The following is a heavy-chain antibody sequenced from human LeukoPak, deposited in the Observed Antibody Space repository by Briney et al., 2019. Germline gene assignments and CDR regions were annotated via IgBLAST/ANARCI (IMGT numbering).Heavy chain of an antibody. CDR3: ARLSHIYCSGGGCRGAFDI. V-gene: IGHV4-39*01. J-gene: IGHJ3*02. CDR2: IYYSGST. Sequence: SETLSLTCTVSGGSISSSSYYWGWIRQPPGRGLEWIGCIYYSGSTYYNPSLMSRVTISGDMSKNQFSLKLSSVTAADTAMYYCARLSHIYCSGGGCRGAFDIWGQGTMVTVSS. CDR1: GGSISSSSYY. D-gene: IGHD2-15*01.